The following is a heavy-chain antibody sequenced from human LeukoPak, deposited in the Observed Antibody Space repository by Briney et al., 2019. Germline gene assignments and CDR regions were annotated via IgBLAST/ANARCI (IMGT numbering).Heavy chain of an antibody. CDR2: TYSGGST. D-gene: IGHD2-15*01. Sequence: GGSLRLSCAASGVTVSSNYMSWVRQAPGKGLEWVSVTYSGGSTYYADSVKGRFTISRDNSKNTLYFQMSSLKIEDTAVYYCARRYCSDGSCGFDVWGQGTTVTVSS. J-gene: IGHJ6*02. CDR3: ARRYCSDGSCGFDV. V-gene: IGHV3-53*01. CDR1: GVTVSSNY.